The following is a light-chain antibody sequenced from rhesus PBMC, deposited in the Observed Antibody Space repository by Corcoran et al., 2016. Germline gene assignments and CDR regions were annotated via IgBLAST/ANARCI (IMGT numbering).Light chain of an antibody. V-gene: IGKV1S12*01. CDR1: QNIYSN. J-gene: IGKJ4*01. Sequence: DIQMTQSPSALSASVGDRVTISCRASQNIYSNLAWYQQKPGKAPKLLIYAASSLQTGFPSRFSGSGSGTDFTLTISSLQPEDSAAYYCQHYYDNPPLTFGGGTKVEIK. CDR3: QHYYDNPPLT. CDR2: AAS.